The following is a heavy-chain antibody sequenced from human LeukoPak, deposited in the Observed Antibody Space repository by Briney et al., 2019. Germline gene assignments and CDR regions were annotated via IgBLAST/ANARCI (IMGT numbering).Heavy chain of an antibody. CDR1: GVSISSGDSY. V-gene: IGHV4-39*01. J-gene: IGHJ4*02. Sequence: SETLSLTCTVSGVSISSGDSYWGWIRQPPGKGLEWIGSIYYSGNTYYNASLKSQVSISIDTSKNQFSLKLTSVTAADTAVYYCARQTGSGLFILPGGQGTLVTVSS. CDR2: IYYSGNT. D-gene: IGHD3/OR15-3a*01. CDR3: ARQTGSGLFILP.